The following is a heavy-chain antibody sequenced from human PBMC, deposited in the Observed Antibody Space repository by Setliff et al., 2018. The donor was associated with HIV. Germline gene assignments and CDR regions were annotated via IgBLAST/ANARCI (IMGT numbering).Heavy chain of an antibody. CDR3: VSQPESRWQIEY. V-gene: IGHV4-38-2*01. CDR1: GYSISRGYF. CDR2: VSHSGNT. D-gene: IGHD3-10*01. J-gene: IGHJ4*02. Sequence: SSEPLSLTCAVSGYSISRGYFWVWVRQPPGKGLEWIGSVSHSGNTDYNISLKSRVTISIDNSNNHFSLKLRSVTAADTAVYYCVSQPESRWQIEYWGQGTLVTVSS.